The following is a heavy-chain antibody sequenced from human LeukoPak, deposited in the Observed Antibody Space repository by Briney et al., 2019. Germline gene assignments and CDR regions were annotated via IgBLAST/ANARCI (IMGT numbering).Heavy chain of an antibody. D-gene: IGHD2-21*02. Sequence: PGGSLRLSCAASGFTFSSYGMHWVRQAPGKGLEWVAVISYDGSNKYYADSVKGRFTISRDNSKNTLYLQMNSLRVEDTAVYSCACSDWYSRRYFDYWGQGTLVTVSS. J-gene: IGHJ4*02. V-gene: IGHV3-30*03. CDR2: ISYDGSNK. CDR3: ACSDWYSRRYFDY. CDR1: GFTFSSYG.